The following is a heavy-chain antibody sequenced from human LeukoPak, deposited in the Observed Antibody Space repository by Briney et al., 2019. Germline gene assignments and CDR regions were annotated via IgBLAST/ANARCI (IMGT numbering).Heavy chain of an antibody. V-gene: IGHV4-4*09. D-gene: IGHD2-21*01. Sequence: SETLSLTCTVSGVSMSAYQWSWVRESPEKGLEWIGCINTKGETSYNPSLKSRVTTSVDTSKSQFSLRLTSVTAADTAVYYCATSNDAKIAPFDHWGQGAPVTVSS. CDR3: ATSNDAKIAPFDH. CDR1: GVSMSAYQ. CDR2: INTKGET. J-gene: IGHJ4*02.